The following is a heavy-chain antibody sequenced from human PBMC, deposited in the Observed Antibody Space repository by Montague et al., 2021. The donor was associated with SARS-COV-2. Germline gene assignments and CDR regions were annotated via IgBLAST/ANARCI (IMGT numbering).Heavy chain of an antibody. CDR3: ARGGERSLLERPLDY. CDR2: IYYSGST. V-gene: IGHV4-59*01. CDR1: VDSISSYY. Sequence: SETLSLTCSGSVDSISSYYWSSTRQHPAKGLVWFGYIYYSGSTNYNPSLKSRVTISVDTSKNQFSLKLSSVTAADTAVYYCARGGERSLLERPLDYWGQGTLVTVSS. J-gene: IGHJ4*02. D-gene: IGHD3-16*01.